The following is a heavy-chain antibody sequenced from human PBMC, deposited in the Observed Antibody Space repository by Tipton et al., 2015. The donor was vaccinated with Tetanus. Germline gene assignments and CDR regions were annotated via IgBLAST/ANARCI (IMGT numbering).Heavy chain of an antibody. Sequence: RSLRLSCAASGFTFRNYGMHWVRQAPGRGLEWVAIVWYDGRNKYYADSVEGRFTISRDNSKDTVYLQMNNLRVEDTAVYYCARDMGAGFCSTSRCYSTGPVMDVWGQGTSVIVSS. J-gene: IGHJ6*02. CDR1: GFTFRNYG. CDR3: ARDMGAGFCSTSRCYSTGPVMDV. CDR2: VWYDGRNK. D-gene: IGHD2-2*01. V-gene: IGHV3-33*01.